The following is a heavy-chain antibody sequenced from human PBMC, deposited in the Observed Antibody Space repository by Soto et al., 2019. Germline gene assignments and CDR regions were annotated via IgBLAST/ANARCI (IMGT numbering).Heavy chain of an antibody. Sequence: SETLSLTCTVSGGSISSYYWSWIRQPPGKGLEWIGYIYYSGSTNYNPSLKSRVTISVDTSKDQFSLKLSSVTAAYTAVYYCARDNGREQYYDSSGYWYYFDYWGQGTLVTVSS. D-gene: IGHD3-22*01. J-gene: IGHJ4*02. CDR3: ARDNGREQYYDSSGYWYYFDY. CDR1: GGSISSYY. V-gene: IGHV4-59*01. CDR2: IYYSGST.